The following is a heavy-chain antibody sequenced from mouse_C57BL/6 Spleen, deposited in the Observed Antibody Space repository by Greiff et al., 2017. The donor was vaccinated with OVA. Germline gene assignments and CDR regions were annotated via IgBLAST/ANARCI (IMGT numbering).Heavy chain of an antibody. J-gene: IGHJ4*01. CDR1: GYTFTSYW. Sequence: QVQLQQPGAELVMPGASVKLSCKASGYTFTSYWMHWVKQRPGQGLEWIGEIDPSDSYTNYNQKVKGKSTLTVDKSSSTAYMQLSSLTSEDSAVYYCARGGHRDAMDYWGQGPSVTVS. V-gene: IGHV1-69*01. D-gene: IGHD3-3*01. CDR3: ARGGHRDAMDY. CDR2: IDPSDSYT.